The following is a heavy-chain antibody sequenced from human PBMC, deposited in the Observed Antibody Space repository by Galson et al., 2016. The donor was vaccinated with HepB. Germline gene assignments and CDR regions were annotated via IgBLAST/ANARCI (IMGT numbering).Heavy chain of an antibody. CDR3: AKDRPEGDFPYYFDS. J-gene: IGHJ4*02. D-gene: IGHD3-3*01. CDR1: GDSISNGGYY. CDR2: IFYSGGT. Sequence: TLSLTCTVSGDSISNGGYYWSWIRQHPGKGLEWIGYIFYSGGTYFNPSLESRVTMSVDTSKTQFSLKLTSVTAADAAVYYCAKDRPEGDFPYYFDSWGQGTLVTVSS. V-gene: IGHV4-31*03.